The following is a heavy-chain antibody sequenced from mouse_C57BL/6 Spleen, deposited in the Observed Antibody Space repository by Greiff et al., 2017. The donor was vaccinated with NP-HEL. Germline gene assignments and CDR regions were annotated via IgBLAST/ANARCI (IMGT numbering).Heavy chain of an antibody. CDR2: ISYDGSN. CDR3: AREGASDGGWYFDV. D-gene: IGHD1-1*02. Sequence: DVQLQESGPGLVKPSQSLSLTCSVTGYSITSGYYWNWIRQFPGNKLEWMGYISYDGSNNYNPSLKNRISITRDTSKNQFFLKLNSVTTEDTATYYCAREGASDGGWYFDVWGTGTTVTVSS. V-gene: IGHV3-6*01. J-gene: IGHJ1*03. CDR1: GYSITSGYY.